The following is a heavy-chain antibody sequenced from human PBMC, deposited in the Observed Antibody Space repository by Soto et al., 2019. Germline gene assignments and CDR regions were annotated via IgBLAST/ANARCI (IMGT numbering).Heavy chain of an antibody. J-gene: IGHJ5*02. CDR3: ARGDYYDSSGPDA. CDR2: IWYDGSNK. CDR1: GFTFSSYG. D-gene: IGHD3-22*01. V-gene: IGHV3-33*01. Sequence: LRLSCAASGFTFSSYGMHWVRQAPGKGLEWVAVIWYDGSNKYYADSVKGRFTISRDNSKNTLYLQMNSLRAEDTAVYYCARGDYYDSSGPDAWGQGTLVTVSS.